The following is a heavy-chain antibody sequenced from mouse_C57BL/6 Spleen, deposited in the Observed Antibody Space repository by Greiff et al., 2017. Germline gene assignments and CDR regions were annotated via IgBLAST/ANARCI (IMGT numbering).Heavy chain of an antibody. D-gene: IGHD1-1*01. CDR3: TDYYGSSYGDYAMDY. CDR2: IDPETGGT. V-gene: IGHV1-15*01. J-gene: IGHJ4*01. Sequence: QVQLKESGAELVRPGASVTLSCKASGYTFTDYEMHWVKQTPVHGLEWIGAIDPETGGTAYNQKFKGKSILTADKSSSTAYMELRSLTSEDSAVYYCTDYYGSSYGDYAMDYWGQGTSVTVSS. CDR1: GYTFTDYE.